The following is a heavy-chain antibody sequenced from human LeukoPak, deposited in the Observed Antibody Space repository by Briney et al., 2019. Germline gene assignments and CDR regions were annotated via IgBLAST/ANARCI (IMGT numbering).Heavy chain of an antibody. V-gene: IGHV3-21*04. CDR2: MSTSSSYI. J-gene: IGHJ6*02. Sequence: GGSLRLSCAASGFTFSTYTMNWVRQAPGKGLELVSSMSTSSSYIYYADSVTGRFTISRDNSKNTVYLQMNSLRAADTAVYYCAKGRIAVALYYGMDVWGQGTTVTVFS. D-gene: IGHD6-19*01. CDR3: AKGRIAVALYYGMDV. CDR1: GFTFSTYT.